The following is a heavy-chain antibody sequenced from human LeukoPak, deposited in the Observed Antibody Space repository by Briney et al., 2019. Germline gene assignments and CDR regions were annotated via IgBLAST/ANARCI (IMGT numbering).Heavy chain of an antibody. CDR1: GFTFSSYW. J-gene: IGHJ4*02. D-gene: IGHD3-22*01. CDR2: IKQDGSEK. Sequence: GGSLRLSCAASGFTFSSYWMSWVRQAPGKGLEWVANIKQDGSEKYYVDSVKGRFTISRDNAKNSLYLQMNSLRAEDTAVYYCAREAVDYYDSSGYWYFDYWGQGTLVTVSS. CDR3: AREAVDYYDSSGYWYFDY. V-gene: IGHV3-7*01.